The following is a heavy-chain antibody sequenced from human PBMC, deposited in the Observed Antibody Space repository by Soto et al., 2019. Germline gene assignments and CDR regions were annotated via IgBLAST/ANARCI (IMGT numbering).Heavy chain of an antibody. CDR3: EKGGTSHIYGSDA. Sequence: DVHLLETGGGLVQPGGSLRLSCAASGFTFSNYAMNWVRQAPGKGLEWVAIIGGIGQYAFYADSVKGRFTFSRDNSKNTIYLEMNNLRTEDTAIYFCEKGGTSHIYGSDAWGPGTAVTVSS. CDR1: GFTFSNYA. J-gene: IGHJ6*02. D-gene: IGHD3-16*01. CDR2: IGGIGQYA. V-gene: IGHV3-23*01.